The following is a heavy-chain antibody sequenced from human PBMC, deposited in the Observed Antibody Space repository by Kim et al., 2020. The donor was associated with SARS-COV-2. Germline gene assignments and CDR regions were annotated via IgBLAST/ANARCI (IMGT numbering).Heavy chain of an antibody. D-gene: IGHD5-18*01. CDR3: ARNGGFTYGSQQFDY. V-gene: IGHV3-11*03. J-gene: IGHJ4*02. Sequence: DSVKGRFTISRDTAENSLYLQMNSLRAEDAAVYYCARNGGFTYGSQQFDYWGQGTLVTVSS.